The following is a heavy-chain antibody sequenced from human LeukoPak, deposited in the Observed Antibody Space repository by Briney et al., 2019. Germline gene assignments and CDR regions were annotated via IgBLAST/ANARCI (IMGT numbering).Heavy chain of an antibody. CDR1: GYTFTGYY. J-gene: IGHJ4*02. V-gene: IGHV1-2*02. Sequence: ASVKVSCKASGYTFTGYYMHWVRQAPGQGLEWMGWINPNSGGTNYAQKFQGRVTMTTDTSTSTAYMELRSLRSDDTAVYYCASGYYDSSGYFPFGYWGQGTLVTVSS. CDR3: ASGYYDSSGYFPFGY. CDR2: INPNSGGT. D-gene: IGHD3-22*01.